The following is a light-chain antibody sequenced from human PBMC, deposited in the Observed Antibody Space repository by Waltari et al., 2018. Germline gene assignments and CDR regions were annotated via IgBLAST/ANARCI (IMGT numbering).Light chain of an antibody. CDR2: KNT. J-gene: IGLJ2*01. CDR3: GTWDHGSRARR. CDR1: SATNARNT. Sequence: SLLSQPPSVSGTPGQGCMISGSAGSATNARNTGHWYQQDPGAAPRLLIFKNTPRQSGVPDRCFAYMSDTSASLSIHGLQAEDEADYYCGTWDHGSRARRFGGGTRLTVL. V-gene: IGLV1-44*01.